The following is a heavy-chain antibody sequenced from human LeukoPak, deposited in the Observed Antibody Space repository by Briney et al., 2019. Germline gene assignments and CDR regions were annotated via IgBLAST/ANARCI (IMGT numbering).Heavy chain of an antibody. J-gene: IGHJ4*02. Sequence: VASVKVSCKDSGYTFTGYYMHWVRQAPGQGREWMGYIYPNSGATKYAQKFQGRVTMTRDTSISTAYMELSGLGSDDTAVYYCGTLLSNGPFDYWGQGSLVTVSS. CDR1: GYTFTGYY. CDR3: GTLLSNGPFDY. V-gene: IGHV1-2*02. CDR2: IYPNSGAT.